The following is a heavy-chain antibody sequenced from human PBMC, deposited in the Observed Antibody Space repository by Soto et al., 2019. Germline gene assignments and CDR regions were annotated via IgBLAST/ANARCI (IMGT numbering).Heavy chain of an antibody. Sequence: QITLKESGPALVRPTQTLTLTCSFSGFSLTTRGVAVGWIRQPPGKALEWLALIFWDDDKWYSPSLRSRLTITEDTSKHQVVLTITNMDPVDTATYYCAHRSRGYAYYFDQWGQGTLVTVSS. CDR2: IFWDDDK. CDR3: AHRSRGYAYYFDQ. D-gene: IGHD5-12*01. V-gene: IGHV2-5*02. CDR1: GFSLTTRGVA. J-gene: IGHJ4*02.